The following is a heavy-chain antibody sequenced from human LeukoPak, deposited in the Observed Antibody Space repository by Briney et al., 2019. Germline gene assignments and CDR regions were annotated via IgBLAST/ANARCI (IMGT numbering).Heavy chain of an antibody. V-gene: IGHV3-23*01. CDR1: GFTFSSYA. D-gene: IGHD3-22*01. Sequence: GGSLRLSCAASGFTFSSYAMSWVRQAPGKGLEWVSAISGSGGSTYYADSVKGRFTISRDNSKNTLYLQMNSLRAEDTAVYYCAKDQMDDSSGYYFDYWGQGTLVTVSS. CDR2: ISGSGGST. CDR3: AKDQMDDSSGYYFDY. J-gene: IGHJ4*02.